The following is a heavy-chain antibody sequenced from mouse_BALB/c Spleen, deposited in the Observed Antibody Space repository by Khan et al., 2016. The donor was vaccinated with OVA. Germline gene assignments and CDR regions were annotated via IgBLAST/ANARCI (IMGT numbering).Heavy chain of an antibody. Sequence: VQLQQSGPELMKPGASVKISCKASGYSFTSYYIHWVKQSHGKSLEWIGYVDPFNGGTSYNQKFKGKATLTVDNSSSTAYMHLSSLTADDSAVYYCARQGYSAWFAYWGQGTLVTVSA. CDR1: GYSFTSYY. CDR2: VDPFNGGT. V-gene: IGHV1S135*01. D-gene: IGHD2-2*01. CDR3: ARQGYSAWFAY. J-gene: IGHJ3*01.